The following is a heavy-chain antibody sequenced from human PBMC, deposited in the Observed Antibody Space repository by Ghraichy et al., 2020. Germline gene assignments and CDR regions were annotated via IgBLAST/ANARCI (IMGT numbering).Heavy chain of an antibody. CDR1: GGSFSGYY. CDR3: ARHYSSADRGYYYGMDV. V-gene: IGHV4-34*01. Sequence: SETLSLTCAVYGGSFSGYYWSWIRQPPGKGLEWIGEINHSGSTNYNPSLKSRVTISVDTSKNQFSLKLSSVTAADTAVYYCARHYSSADRGYYYGMDVWGQGTTVTVSS. CDR2: INHSGST. D-gene: IGHD6-25*01. J-gene: IGHJ6*02.